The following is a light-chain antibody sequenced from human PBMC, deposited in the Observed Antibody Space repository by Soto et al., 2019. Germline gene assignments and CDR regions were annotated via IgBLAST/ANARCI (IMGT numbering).Light chain of an antibody. V-gene: IGKV1-39*01. CDR3: QHGYVAPYN. J-gene: IGKJ2*01. CDR1: QDINVY. CDR2: SAS. Sequence: DIQMTQSPSSVSASVGDTVTITCPASQDINVYLNWYQQKPGEVPKLLIYSASSLHSGVPSRFTGSGSETDFTLTIRSLQPEDFATYYCQHGYVAPYNFGQGTKVDIK.